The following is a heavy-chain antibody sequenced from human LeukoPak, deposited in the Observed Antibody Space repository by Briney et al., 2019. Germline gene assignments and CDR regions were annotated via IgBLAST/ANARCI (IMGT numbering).Heavy chain of an antibody. CDR3: ARGTTNLGFGEGGNALDI. Sequence: ASVKVSCKASGYTFTGSYLHWVRQAPGQGLEWMGWLNPNSGDTKDALKFQGRVTMTRDTSINTAYMELSRLRSDDTAVYYCARGTTNLGFGEGGNALDIWGQGTMVTVSS. J-gene: IGHJ3*02. D-gene: IGHD3-10*01. CDR1: GYTFTGSY. V-gene: IGHV1-2*02. CDR2: LNPNSGDT.